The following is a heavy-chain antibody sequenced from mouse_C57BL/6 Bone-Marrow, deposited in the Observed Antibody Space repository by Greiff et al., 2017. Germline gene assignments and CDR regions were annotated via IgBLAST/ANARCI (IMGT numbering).Heavy chain of an antibody. J-gene: IGHJ1*03. CDR2: IWSGGST. CDR3: SRNSDYAPYRYFDV. V-gene: IGHV2-2*01. Sequence: VQLQQSGPGLVQPSQSLSITCTVSGFSLTSYGVHWVRQSPGKGLEWLGVIWSGGSTDYNAAFISRLSISKDNSKSHVFFKMNSLQDDDTAIYYCSRNSDYAPYRYFDVWGTGTTVTGAS. D-gene: IGHD2-4*01. CDR1: GFSLTSYG.